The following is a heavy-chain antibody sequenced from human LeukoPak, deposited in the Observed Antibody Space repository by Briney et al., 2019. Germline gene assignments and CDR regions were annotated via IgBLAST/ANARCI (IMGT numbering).Heavy chain of an antibody. Sequence: SETLSLTCTVSGFSFTTDSYCWGWIRQPPGKGLEWIGYDYCGGNTNYDPSLKRRVTISVDTSKNQFSLTLTSVTAADTAVYFCARDHFGSLDSWGQGILVTVSS. D-gene: IGHD3-10*01. CDR1: GFSFTTDSYC. J-gene: IGHJ4*02. CDR2: DYCGGNT. CDR3: ARDHFGSLDS. V-gene: IGHV4-61*01.